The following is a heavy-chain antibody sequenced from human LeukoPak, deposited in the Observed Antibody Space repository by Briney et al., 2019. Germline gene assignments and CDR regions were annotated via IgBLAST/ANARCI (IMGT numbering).Heavy chain of an antibody. Sequence: SETLSLTCSVSGDSITYFYWSWIRQAAGKGLEWIGRIYTSGSTNYNPSLKSRVTISVDTSKNQFSLKLSSVTAADTAVYYCATEMATTFDYWGQGTLVTVSS. J-gene: IGHJ4*02. CDR1: GDSITYFY. V-gene: IGHV4-4*07. CDR3: ATEMATTFDY. CDR2: IYTSGST. D-gene: IGHD5-24*01.